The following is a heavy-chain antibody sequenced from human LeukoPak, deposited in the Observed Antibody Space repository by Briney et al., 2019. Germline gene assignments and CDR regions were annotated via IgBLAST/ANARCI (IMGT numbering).Heavy chain of an antibody. J-gene: IGHJ5*02. D-gene: IGHD4-11*01. V-gene: IGHV1-3*01. Sequence: ASVKVSCKASGYTFTRHAIHWVRQAPGQRLEWMGWINAGNGDTKYSQKFQGRVTFTGDTSASTAYMELSSLKSEDTAVYYCATATRGTTLDHWGQGTLVTVSS. CDR1: GYTFTRHA. CDR3: ATATRGTTLDH. CDR2: INAGNGDT.